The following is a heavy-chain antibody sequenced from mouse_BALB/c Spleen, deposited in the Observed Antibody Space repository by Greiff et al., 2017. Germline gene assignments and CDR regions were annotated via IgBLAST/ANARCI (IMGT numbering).Heavy chain of an antibody. J-gene: IGHJ2*01. V-gene: IGHV1-15*01. CDR2: IDPETGGT. CDR3: ARGRATATDY. D-gene: IGHD1-2*01. CDR1: GYTFTDYE. Sequence: VQLQQSGAELVRPGASVTLSCKASGYTFTDYEMHWVKQTPVHGLEWIGAIDPETGGTAYNQKFKDKAILTVDKSSSTAYMQLSSLTSEDSAVYYCARGRATATDYWGQGTTLTVSS.